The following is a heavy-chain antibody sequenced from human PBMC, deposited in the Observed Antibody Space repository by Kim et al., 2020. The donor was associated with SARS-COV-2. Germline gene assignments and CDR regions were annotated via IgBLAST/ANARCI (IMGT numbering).Heavy chain of an antibody. CDR1: GFTFSSYA. CDR2: ISGGGGST. J-gene: IGHJ6*02. V-gene: IGHV3-23*01. D-gene: IGHD6-13*01. Sequence: GGSLRLSCAASGFTFSSYAMSWVRQAPGKGLEWVSDISGGGGSTYYTDSVKGRFTISRDNSKNTLYLQMNSLRAEDTAVYYCARDYNEGYLDVWGQGTTVTLSS. CDR3: ARDYNEGYLDV.